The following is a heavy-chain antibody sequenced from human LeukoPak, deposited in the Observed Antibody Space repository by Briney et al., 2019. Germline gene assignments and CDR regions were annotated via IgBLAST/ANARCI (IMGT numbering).Heavy chain of an antibody. V-gene: IGHV5-10-1*01. CDR2: IDPSDSYT. Sequence: GKSLKISCKGSGYSFTSYWISWVRQMPGKGLEWMGRIDPSDSYTNYSPSFQGHVTISADKSISTAYLQWSSLKASDTAMYYCARRVKGTSDYWGQGTLVTVSP. J-gene: IGHJ4*02. D-gene: IGHD1-1*01. CDR3: ARRVKGTSDY. CDR1: GYSFTSYW.